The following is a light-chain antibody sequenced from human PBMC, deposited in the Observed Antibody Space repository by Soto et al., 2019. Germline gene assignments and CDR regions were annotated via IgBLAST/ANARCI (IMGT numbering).Light chain of an antibody. CDR3: QQYHTDWT. Sequence: DIQLTQCPSLLSASIGDRVTITCRASHDISTFLAWYQQKPGKAPKLLIFAASTLVRGVPSRFSGRGSGTEFTLTISSLQADDYATFYCQQYHTDWTFGQGTKVE. CDR2: AAS. CDR1: HDISTF. J-gene: IGKJ1*01. V-gene: IGKV1-9*01.